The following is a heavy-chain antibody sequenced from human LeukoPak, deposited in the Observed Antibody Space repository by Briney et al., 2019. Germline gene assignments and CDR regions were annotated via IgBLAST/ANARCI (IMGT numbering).Heavy chain of an antibody. D-gene: IGHD1-1*01. CDR3: ARGGTGKGFDP. CDR2: IYYSGST. Sequence: SETLSLTCTVSGGSISSGGYYWSWIRQHPGKGLEWIGYIYYSGSTYYNPSLKSRVTISVDTSKNQFSLKLSSVTAADTAVYYCARGGTGKGFDPWGQGTLVTVSS. V-gene: IGHV4-31*03. J-gene: IGHJ5*02. CDR1: GGSISSGGYY.